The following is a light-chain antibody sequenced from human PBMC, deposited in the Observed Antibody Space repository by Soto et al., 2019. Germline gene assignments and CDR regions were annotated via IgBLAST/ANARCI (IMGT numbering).Light chain of an antibody. V-gene: IGLV2-8*01. CDR2: DVG. Sequence: QSAPTQPPSASGSPGQSVTISCTGTSSDVGGYNYVSWYQHHPGKAPKLMIYDVGKRPSGVPDRFSGSQSGNTASLPVSGIQAEDEADYYCSSYAGSNNYVFGTGPKVTVL. CDR3: SSYAGSNNYV. CDR1: SSDVGGYNY. J-gene: IGLJ1*01.